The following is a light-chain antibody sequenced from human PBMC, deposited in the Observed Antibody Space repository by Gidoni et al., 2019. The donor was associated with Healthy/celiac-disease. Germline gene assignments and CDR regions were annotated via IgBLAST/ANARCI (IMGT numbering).Light chain of an antibody. CDR2: AAS. CDR3: QQSYSTHRYT. J-gene: IGKJ2*01. V-gene: IGKV1-39*01. CDR1: QSISSY. Sequence: DIQMTQSPSSLSASVGDRVTITCRASQSISSYLNWYQQKPGKAPKLLIYAASSLQSGVPSRFSVSGSGTDFTLTISSLQPEDFATYYCQQSYSTHRYTFGQGTKLEIK.